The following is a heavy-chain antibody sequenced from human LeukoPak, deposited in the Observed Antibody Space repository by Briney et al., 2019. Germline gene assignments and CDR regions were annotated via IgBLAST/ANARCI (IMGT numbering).Heavy chain of an antibody. J-gene: IGHJ4*02. CDR3: ARQQEVSGYFDY. Sequence: GASVNVSCKASVYRFTGCYMHWVRQAPAQGREWVGWINPNSGVTNYAQNFQGRVSMTRDTSISTAYMELSRLRSDDTAVYYWARQQEVSGYFDYWGQGTLVTVSS. V-gene: IGHV1-2*02. CDR1: VYRFTGCY. CDR2: INPNSGVT. D-gene: IGHD3-16*02.